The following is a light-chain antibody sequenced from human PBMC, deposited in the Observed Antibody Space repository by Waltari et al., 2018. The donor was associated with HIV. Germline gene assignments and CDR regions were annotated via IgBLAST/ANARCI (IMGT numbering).Light chain of an antibody. J-gene: IGKJ1*01. CDR2: AAS. CDR3: QQLNSYPRT. CDR1: QGISSY. Sequence: DIQLTQSPSFLSASVGDRVTITCRASQGISSYLAWYQQKPGKAPKLLIYAASTLQSGVPSRFSGSGSGTEFTLTISSLQPEDFATYYCQQLNSYPRTFGQGTRWKSN. V-gene: IGKV1-9*01.